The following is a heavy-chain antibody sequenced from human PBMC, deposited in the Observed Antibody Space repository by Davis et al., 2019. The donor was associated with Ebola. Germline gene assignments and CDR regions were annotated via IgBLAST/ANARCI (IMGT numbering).Heavy chain of an antibody. D-gene: IGHD3-3*01. Sequence: PGGSLRLSCAASGFMFSSYWMSWVRQAPGRGLEWVANIKHDGSEKYYVDSVKGRFTISRDNAKNSLYLQMNSLRDEDTAVYYCARGGYDWGQGTLVTVSS. CDR2: IKHDGSEK. CDR3: ARGGYD. CDR1: GFMFSSYW. V-gene: IGHV3-7*01. J-gene: IGHJ4*02.